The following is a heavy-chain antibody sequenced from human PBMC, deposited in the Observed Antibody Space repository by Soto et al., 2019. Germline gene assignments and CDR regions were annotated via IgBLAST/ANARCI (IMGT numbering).Heavy chain of an antibody. D-gene: IGHD1-7*01. CDR3: ARDSNWNYENWFDP. Sequence: KPSETLSLTCTVSGGSISSYYWSWIRQPPGKGLEWIGYIYYSGSTNYNPSLKSRVTISVDTSKNQFSLKLSSVTAADTAVYYRARDSNWNYENWFDPWGQGTLVTVSS. CDR2: IYYSGST. V-gene: IGHV4-59*01. J-gene: IGHJ5*02. CDR1: GGSISSYY.